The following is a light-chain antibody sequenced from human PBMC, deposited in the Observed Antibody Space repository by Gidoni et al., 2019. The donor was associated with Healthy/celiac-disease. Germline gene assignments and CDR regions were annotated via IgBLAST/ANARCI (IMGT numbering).Light chain of an antibody. J-gene: IGKJ2*01. CDR1: QDISNY. CDR2: DAS. V-gene: IGKV1-33*01. Sequence: DIQMTPSPSSLSASVGDRVTITCQASQDISNYLNWYQQKPGKAPKLLIYDASNLETVVPARFSGSGSGTDFTFTISSLQPEDIATYYCQQYDNLPPYTFGQGTKLEIK. CDR3: QQYDNLPPYT.